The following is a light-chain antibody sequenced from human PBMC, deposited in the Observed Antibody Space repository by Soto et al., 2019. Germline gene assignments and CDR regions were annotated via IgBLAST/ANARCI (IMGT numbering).Light chain of an antibody. CDR1: QDVRND. V-gene: IGKV1-6*01. J-gene: IGKJ2*01. Sequence: AIQMTQSPSSLSASVGDRVTITCRASQDVRNDLGWYQQKPGRAPKLLIYAISSLHRGVPSRFSGSGSGTDFTLTISSLQPEDSATYYRLQDSNYPYTFGQGTKVEIK. CDR2: AIS. CDR3: LQDSNYPYT.